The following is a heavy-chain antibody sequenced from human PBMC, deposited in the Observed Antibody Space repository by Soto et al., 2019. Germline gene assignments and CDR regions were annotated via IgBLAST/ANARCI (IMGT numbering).Heavy chain of an antibody. CDR2: MYYSGNT. CDR1: GGSITNYY. D-gene: IGHD3-3*01. J-gene: IGHJ4*02. CDR3: VGGLSEWGRIGF. Sequence: SETLSLTCTVSGGSITNYYWSWIRQPPGKRLEYIGYMYYSGNTYYNPSLKSRVTISGDASKNQFSLKLRSVTAADTAVYYCVGGLSEWGRIGFWGQGTLVTVSS. V-gene: IGHV4-59*01.